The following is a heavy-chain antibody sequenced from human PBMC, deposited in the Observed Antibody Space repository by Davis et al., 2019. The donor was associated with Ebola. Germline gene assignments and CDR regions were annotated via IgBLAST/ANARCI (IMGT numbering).Heavy chain of an antibody. CDR2: IRSKTNNYAT. CDR1: GFTFSGTA. Sequence: GESLKISCAASGFTFSGTAMHWVRQPSGKGLEWVGRIRSKTNNYATGYAASVKGRFTISRDDSKNTAYLQMNSLKIEDTAVYYCTTSKSGTYAYWGQGTLVSVSS. V-gene: IGHV3-73*01. J-gene: IGHJ4*02. D-gene: IGHD3-3*01. CDR3: TTSKSGTYAY.